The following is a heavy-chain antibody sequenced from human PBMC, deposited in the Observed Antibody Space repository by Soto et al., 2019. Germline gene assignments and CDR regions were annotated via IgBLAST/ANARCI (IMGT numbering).Heavy chain of an antibody. CDR3: AKVALELLRLDWYFDL. CDR1: GFTFSSYG. D-gene: IGHD2-15*01. V-gene: IGHV3-30*18. J-gene: IGHJ2*01. CDR2: ISYDGSNK. Sequence: QVQLVESGGGVVQPGRSLRLSCAASGFTFSSYGMHWVRQAPGKGLEWVAVISYDGSNKYYADSVKGRFTISRDNSKNTLYLQMNSLRAEYTAVYYCAKVALELLRLDWYFDLWGRGTLVTGSS.